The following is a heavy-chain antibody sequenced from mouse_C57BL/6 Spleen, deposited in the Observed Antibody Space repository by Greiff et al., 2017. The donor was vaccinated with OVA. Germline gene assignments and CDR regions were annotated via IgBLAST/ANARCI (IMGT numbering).Heavy chain of an antibody. CDR1: GFTFSSYA. CDR2: ISSGGDYI. Sequence: EVMLVESGEGLVKPGGSLKLSCAASGFTFSSYAMSWVRQTPEKRLEWVAYISSGGDYIYYADTVKGRFTISRDNARNTLYLQMSSLKSKDTAMYYCTRASGYWYFDVWGTGTTVTVSS. D-gene: IGHD1-3*01. J-gene: IGHJ1*03. V-gene: IGHV5-9-1*02. CDR3: TRASGYWYFDV.